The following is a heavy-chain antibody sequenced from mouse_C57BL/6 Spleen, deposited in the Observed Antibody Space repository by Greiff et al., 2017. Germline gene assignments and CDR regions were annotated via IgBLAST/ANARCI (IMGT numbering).Heavy chain of an antibody. CDR3: ARRYYSNYEAMDY. V-gene: IGHV5-17*01. Sequence: EVMLVESGGGLVKPGGSLKLSCAASGFTFSDYGMHWVRQAPEKGLEWVAYISSGSSTIYYADTVKGRFTISRDNAKNTLFLQMTSLRSEDTAMYYCARRYYSNYEAMDYWGQGTSVTVSS. D-gene: IGHD2-5*01. CDR2: ISSGSSTI. J-gene: IGHJ4*01. CDR1: GFTFSDYG.